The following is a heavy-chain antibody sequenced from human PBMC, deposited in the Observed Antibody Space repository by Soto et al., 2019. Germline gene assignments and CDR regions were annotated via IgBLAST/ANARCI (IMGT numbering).Heavy chain of an antibody. CDR1: GGSISSYY. D-gene: IGHD5-12*01. CDR3: ARDNGYNDY. CDR2: SYYSGST. V-gene: IGHV4-59*01. J-gene: IGHJ4*02. Sequence: SETLSLTCTVSGGSISSYYWSWIRQPPGKGLEWIGYSYYSGSTNYNPSLKSRVTISVDTSKNQFSLKLSSVTAADTAVYYCARDNGYNDYWGQGTLVNVSP.